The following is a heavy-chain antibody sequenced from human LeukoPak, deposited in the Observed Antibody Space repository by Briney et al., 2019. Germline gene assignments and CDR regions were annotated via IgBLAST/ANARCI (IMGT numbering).Heavy chain of an antibody. J-gene: IGHJ4*02. D-gene: IGHD6-19*01. CDR3: AREPRPRGGWFVSE. CDR1: RYTFTSYG. V-gene: IGHV1-18*01. CDR2: ISAYNGNT. Sequence: ASVKVSCKASRYTFTSYGISWVREAPGQGLEWRGWISAYNGNTNYAQKFQGRVSMTRDTSISTLYMDLSSLRLDDTAVYYCAREPRPRGGWFVSEWGQGTRVTVSS.